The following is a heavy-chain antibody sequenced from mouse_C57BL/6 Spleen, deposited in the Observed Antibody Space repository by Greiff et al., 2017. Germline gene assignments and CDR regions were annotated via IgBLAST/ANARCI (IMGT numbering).Heavy chain of an antibody. D-gene: IGHD1-1*01. V-gene: IGHV5-4*01. J-gene: IGHJ3*01. CDR2: ISDGGSYT. CDR3: ARAHYGSSTIAWFAY. Sequence: EVQLVESGGGLVKPGGSLKLSCAASGFTFSSYAMSWVRQTPEKRLEWVATISDGGSYTYYPDNVKGRFTISRDTAKNNLYLQMSHLKSKDTAMYYWARAHYGSSTIAWFAYWGQGTLVTVSA. CDR1: GFTFSSYA.